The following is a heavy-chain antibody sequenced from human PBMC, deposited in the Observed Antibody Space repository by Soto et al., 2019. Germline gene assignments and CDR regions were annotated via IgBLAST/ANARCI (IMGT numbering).Heavy chain of an antibody. CDR1: GFIFNNYA. Sequence: PGGSLRLSCAASGFIFNNYAMTWVRQAPGKGLVWVSTVTASGGGTFYANSVKGRFTISRDNSRNTLHLQMSSLRVEDTALYYCAKALVPALTAKFGYWGQGTLVTVSS. D-gene: IGHD5-18*01. J-gene: IGHJ4*02. V-gene: IGHV3-23*01. CDR2: VTASGGGT. CDR3: AKALVPALTAKFGY.